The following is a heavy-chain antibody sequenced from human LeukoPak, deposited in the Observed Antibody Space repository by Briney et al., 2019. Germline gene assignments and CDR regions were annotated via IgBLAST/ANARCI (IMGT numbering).Heavy chain of an antibody. CDR3: AILWGKGGSYTTASGYRYFDY. CDR2: IYPGDSDT. Sequence: WESLKISCKGSGYSFTSYWIVWVRQMPGNGLECMGIIYPGDSDTRYSPSFQGQFTISADKSISTAYLQWSSLKASDTAMYYCAILWGKGGSYTTASGYRYFDYWGQGTLVTVSS. D-gene: IGHD5-12*01. J-gene: IGHJ4*02. CDR1: GYSFTSYW. V-gene: IGHV5-51*01.